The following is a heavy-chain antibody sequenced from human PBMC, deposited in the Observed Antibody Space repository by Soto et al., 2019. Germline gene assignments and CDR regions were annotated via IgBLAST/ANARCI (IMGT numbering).Heavy chain of an antibody. CDR1: GYSFTSYW. J-gene: IGHJ3*02. V-gene: IGHV5-51*01. Sequence: GESLKISCKFSGYSFTSYWIGWVRQMPGKGLEWMGIIYPGDSDTRYGPSFQGQVTISADKSISTAYLQWSSLKASDTAMYYCARQCFRIAAAANDAFDIWGQGTMVTVSS. D-gene: IGHD6-13*01. CDR2: IYPGDSDT. CDR3: ARQCFRIAAAANDAFDI.